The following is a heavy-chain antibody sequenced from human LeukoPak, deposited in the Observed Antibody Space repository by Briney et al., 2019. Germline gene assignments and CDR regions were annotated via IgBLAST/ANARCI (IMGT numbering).Heavy chain of an antibody. Sequence: SVKVSCKASGGTFSNYTISWVRQAPGQGLEWMGGIIPIFRMANFAQTFQGRATITADESTTINYMELRSLRSEDTAVYYCAREGKGRTFEYWGQGTLVTASS. D-gene: IGHD1-14*01. J-gene: IGHJ4*02. CDR2: IIPIFRMA. CDR1: GGTFSNYT. CDR3: AREGKGRTFEY. V-gene: IGHV1-69*13.